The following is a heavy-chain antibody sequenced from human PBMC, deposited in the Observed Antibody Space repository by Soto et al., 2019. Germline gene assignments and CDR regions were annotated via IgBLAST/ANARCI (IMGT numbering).Heavy chain of an antibody. J-gene: IGHJ6*02. CDR1: GFDFDDYA. V-gene: IGHV3-9*01. CDR3: AKDRYDYYGSGSYYGMDV. D-gene: IGHD3-10*01. Sequence: GGSLRLSCVASGFDFDDYAMHWVRQAPGKGLEWVAAISWNSGSIGYADSVKGRSTISRDNVKNSLYLQMNSLGAEDTALYYCAKDRYDYYGSGSYYGMDVWGQGTTVTVS. CDR2: ISWNSGSI.